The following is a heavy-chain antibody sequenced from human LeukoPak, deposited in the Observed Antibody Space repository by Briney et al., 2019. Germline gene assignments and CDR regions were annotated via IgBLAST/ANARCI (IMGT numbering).Heavy chain of an antibody. Sequence: GGSLRLSCAASGFTFSSYSMNWVRQAPGKGLEWVSSISSSSSYIYYADSVKGRFTISRDNAKNSLYLQMNSLRAEDTAVYYCARDSSYGDSSFDYWGQGTLVTVSS. D-gene: IGHD4-17*01. CDR3: ARDSSYGDSSFDY. CDR1: GFTFSSYS. CDR2: ISSSSSYI. J-gene: IGHJ4*02. V-gene: IGHV3-21*01.